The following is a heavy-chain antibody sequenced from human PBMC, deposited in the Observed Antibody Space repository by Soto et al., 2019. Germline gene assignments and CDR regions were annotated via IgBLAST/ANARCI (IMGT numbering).Heavy chain of an antibody. D-gene: IGHD6-13*01. V-gene: IGHV1-69*06. CDR2: IIPIFGTA. CDR1: GGTFSSYA. Sequence: GASVKVSCKASGGTFSSYAISWVRQAPGQGLEWMGGIIPIFGTANYAQKFQGRVTITADKSTSTAYMELSSLRSEDTAVYYCAGIAAAGDYYGMDVWGQGTTVTV. J-gene: IGHJ6*02. CDR3: AGIAAAGDYYGMDV.